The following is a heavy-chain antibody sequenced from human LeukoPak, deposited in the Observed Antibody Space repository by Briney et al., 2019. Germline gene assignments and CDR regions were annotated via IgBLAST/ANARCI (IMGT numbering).Heavy chain of an antibody. CDR3: ARDRLDVAPGIVDY. V-gene: IGHV3-33*01. CDR1: GFTFKNYG. CDR2: IWYDGSNK. D-gene: IGHD3-10*01. J-gene: IGHJ4*02. Sequence: GGSLRLSCAASGFTFKNYGMHWVRQAPGKGLEWVAVIWYDGSNKYYADSVKGRFTISRDNSKNTLYLQMNRLRAEDTAVYYCARDRLDVAPGIVDYWGQGTLVTVSS.